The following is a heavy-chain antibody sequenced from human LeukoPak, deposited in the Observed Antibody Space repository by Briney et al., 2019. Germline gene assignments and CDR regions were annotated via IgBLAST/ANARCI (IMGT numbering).Heavy chain of an antibody. Sequence: ASVKVSCKASGYTFTSYYMHWVRQAPGQGLEWMGIINPSGGSTSYAQKFQGRVTMTRDMSTSTVYMELSSLRSEDTAVYYCARDVRLYSSGWYKSYNWFDPWGQGTLVTVSS. J-gene: IGHJ5*02. CDR3: ARDVRLYSSGWYKSYNWFDP. CDR1: GYTFTSYY. V-gene: IGHV1-46*01. D-gene: IGHD6-19*01. CDR2: INPSGGST.